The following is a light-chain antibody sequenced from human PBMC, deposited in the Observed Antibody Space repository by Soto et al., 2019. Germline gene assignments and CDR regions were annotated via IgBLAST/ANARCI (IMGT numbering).Light chain of an antibody. V-gene: IGKV3-20*01. CDR2: GAS. Sequence: ETVLTQSPGTLSLSPGERATLSCRASQSVSSNYLAWYQQKPGQAPRLLIYGASTRATGIPDRFSGSGSGTDFTLTIRRLEPEDFAVYFCQQYGSSSYTFGQGTNLEIK. CDR3: QQYGSSSYT. CDR1: QSVSSNY. J-gene: IGKJ2*01.